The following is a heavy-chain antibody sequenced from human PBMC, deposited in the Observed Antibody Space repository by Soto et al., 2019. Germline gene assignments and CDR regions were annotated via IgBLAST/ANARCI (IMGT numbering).Heavy chain of an antibody. D-gene: IGHD3-10*01. CDR1: DDSISSGDYY. J-gene: IGHJ5*02. Sequence: SETLSLTCTVSDDSISSGDYYWSWIRQPPGKGLEWIGYIYYSGSAYYNPSLKSRVSMSVDTSKKQFSLKLSSVTAADTAVYYCARVEFYNSWFDPWGQGTLVT. CDR2: IYYSGSA. CDR3: ARVEFYNSWFDP. V-gene: IGHV4-30-4*01.